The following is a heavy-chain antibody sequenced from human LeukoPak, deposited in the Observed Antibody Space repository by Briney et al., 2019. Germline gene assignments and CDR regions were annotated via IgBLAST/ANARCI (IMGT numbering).Heavy chain of an antibody. CDR2: INPSGGTT. J-gene: IGHJ3*02. Sequence: GASVKVSCKASGYTFTSYYMHWVRQAPGQGLEWMGLINPSGGTTSQAQKFQGKVTMTRDTSTSTVYMELSSLRSEDTAVFYCASLATIGSDSFDIWGQGTMVTVSS. CDR1: GYTFTSYY. D-gene: IGHD2-2*03. V-gene: IGHV1-46*01. CDR3: ASLATIGSDSFDI.